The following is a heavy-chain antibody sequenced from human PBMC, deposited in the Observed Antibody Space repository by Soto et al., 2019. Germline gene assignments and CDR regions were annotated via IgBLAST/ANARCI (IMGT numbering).Heavy chain of an antibody. CDR3: ARSPLIWSPDSDY. D-gene: IGHD3-10*01. V-gene: IGHV3-21*01. CDR2: ISSSSSYI. J-gene: IGHJ4*02. CDR1: GFTFSSYS. Sequence: PGGSLRLSCAASGFTFSSYSMNWVRQAPGKGLEWVSSISSSSSYIYYADSVKGRFTISRDNAKNSLYLQMNSLRAEDTAVYYCARSPLIWSPDSDYWGQGTLVTVSS.